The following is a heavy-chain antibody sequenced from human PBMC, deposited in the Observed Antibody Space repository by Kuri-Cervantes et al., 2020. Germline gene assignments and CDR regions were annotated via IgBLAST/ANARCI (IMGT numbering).Heavy chain of an antibody. D-gene: IGHD4-17*01. V-gene: IGHV3-30*03. Sequence: LSLTCAASGFTFSSYGMHWVRQAPGKGLEWVAIISNDGRHIYYADSVKGRFTISRDDSKNTHYLQMNSLRAEDTAVYYCARIYGAYFDYWGQGTLVTVSS. CDR2: ISNDGRHI. CDR3: ARIYGAYFDY. CDR1: GFTFSSYG. J-gene: IGHJ4*02.